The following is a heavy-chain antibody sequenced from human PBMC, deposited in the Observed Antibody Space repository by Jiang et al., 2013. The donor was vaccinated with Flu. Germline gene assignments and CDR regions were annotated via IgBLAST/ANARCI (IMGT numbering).Heavy chain of an antibody. CDR3: AKGLEYYFDY. V-gene: IGHV3-23*01. D-gene: IGHD3-3*01. Sequence: RLSYAASGFTFSSYAMSWVRQASREGGVEWVSAISGSGGSTYYADSVKGRFTISRDNSKNTLYLQMNSLRAEDTAVYYCAKGLEYYFDYWGQGTLVTVSS. CDR2: ISGSGGST. CDR1: GFTFSSYA. J-gene: IGHJ4*02.